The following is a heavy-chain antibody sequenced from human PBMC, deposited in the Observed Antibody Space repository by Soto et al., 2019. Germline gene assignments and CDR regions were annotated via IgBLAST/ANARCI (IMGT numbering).Heavy chain of an antibody. Sequence: ASVNVYCKTLGYTFVDFYIHWVRQAPGQGLEWMGWISPNTGGAVYAQKFQDRVTVTSDTSFSTAYLELTRLRPDDTALYYCARIKWGLDYYSGMDVWGQGTAVTGSS. CDR2: ISPNTGGA. D-gene: IGHD1-26*01. J-gene: IGHJ6*02. CDR3: ARIKWGLDYYSGMDV. V-gene: IGHV1-2*02. CDR1: GYTFVDFY.